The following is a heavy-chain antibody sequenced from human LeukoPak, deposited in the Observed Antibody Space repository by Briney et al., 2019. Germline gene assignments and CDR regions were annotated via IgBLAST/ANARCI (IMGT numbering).Heavy chain of an antibody. V-gene: IGHV3-74*01. D-gene: IGHD6-19*01. CDR2: INSDGSST. J-gene: IGHJ5*02. CDR1: GFTFSSYW. CDR3: ASGPLGIAVAGRPYNCFDP. Sequence: PGGSLRLSCAASGFTFSSYWMHWVREAPGKGLVWVSRINSDGSSTSYADSVKGRFTISRDNAKNTLYLQMNSLRAEDTAVYYCASGPLGIAVAGRPYNCFDPWGQGTLVTVSS.